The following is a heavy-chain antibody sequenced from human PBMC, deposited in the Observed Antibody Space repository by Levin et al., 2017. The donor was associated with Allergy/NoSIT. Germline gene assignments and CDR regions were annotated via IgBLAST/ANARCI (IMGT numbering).Heavy chain of an antibody. CDR3: ARDPYIVGDY. CDR1: GYSFTEYW. V-gene: IGHV1-2*06. CDR2: IHPKSGDT. D-gene: IGHD2-21*01. J-gene: IGHJ4*02. Sequence: ASVKVSCKASGYSFTEYWMHWVRQAPGQGLEWVGRIHPKSGDTDYAQKFLGRVTLTRDTSISTVHMDLNRLTSDDTAIYYCARDPYIVGDYWGQGTLVTVSS.